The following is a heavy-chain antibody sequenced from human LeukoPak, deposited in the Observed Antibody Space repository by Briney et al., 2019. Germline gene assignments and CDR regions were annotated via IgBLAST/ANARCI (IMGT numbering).Heavy chain of an antibody. CDR3: ARAGTTYYDY. CDR1: GYSFTNDW. Sequence: GESLKISCKGSGYSFTNDWIGWVRQMPGKGLEWMGTIYPGDSDTRYSPSFQGQVTISADKSISTAYLQWSSQKASDTAMYYCARAGTTYYDYWGQGTLVTVSS. CDR2: IYPGDSDT. V-gene: IGHV5-51*01. D-gene: IGHD1-7*01. J-gene: IGHJ4*02.